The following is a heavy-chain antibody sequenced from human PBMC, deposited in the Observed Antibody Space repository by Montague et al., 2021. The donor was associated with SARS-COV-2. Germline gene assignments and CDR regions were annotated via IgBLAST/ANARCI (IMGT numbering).Heavy chain of an antibody. J-gene: IGHJ6*02. V-gene: IGHV3-23*01. D-gene: IGHD6-13*01. CDR3: AKAGSSWYHGYYYGMDV. CDR2: ISGSGGST. Sequence: SVRLSCLASGFTFSSYAMSWVRQAPGKGLEWVSAISGSGGSTYYXDSVKGRFTISRDNSKNTLYLQMNSLRAEDTAVYYCAKAGSSWYHGYYYGMDVWGQGTTVTVSS. CDR1: GFTFSSYA.